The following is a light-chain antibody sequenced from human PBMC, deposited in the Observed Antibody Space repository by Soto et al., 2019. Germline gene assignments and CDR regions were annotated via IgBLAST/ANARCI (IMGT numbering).Light chain of an antibody. CDR2: YAS. V-gene: IGKV3-15*01. J-gene: IGKJ3*01. CDR1: ESVHRN. CDR3: HHYSNWPPT. Sequence: EVVMTQSPATLSVSPGERVTLSCRASESVHRNLAWYQQKPGQGPSLLIYYASTRATGVPDRFTGSGSGTEFTLTISSLQSEEFGVYHCHHYSNWPPTFGPGTKVEIK.